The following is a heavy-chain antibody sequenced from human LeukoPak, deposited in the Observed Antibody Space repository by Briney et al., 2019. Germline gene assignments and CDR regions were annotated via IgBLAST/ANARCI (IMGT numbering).Heavy chain of an antibody. D-gene: IGHD4-17*01. Sequence: GGSLRLSCAASGFTFSSYAMHWVRQAPGKGLEWVAVISYDGSNKYYADSVKGRFTISRDNSKNTLYLQMNSLRAEDTAVYYCAGGGYGDYYYFDYWGQGTLVTVSS. CDR3: AGGGYGDYYYFDY. V-gene: IGHV3-30*04. J-gene: IGHJ4*02. CDR2: ISYDGSNK. CDR1: GFTFSSYA.